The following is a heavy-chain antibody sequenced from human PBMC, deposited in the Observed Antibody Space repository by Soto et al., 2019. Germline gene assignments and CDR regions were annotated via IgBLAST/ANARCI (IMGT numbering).Heavy chain of an antibody. J-gene: IGHJ4*02. V-gene: IGHV4-31*03. Sequence: QVQLQESGPGLVKPSQTLSLTCTVSGGSISSGGYYWSWIRQHPGKGLEWIGYIYYSGSTYYNPSLKSRVTISVDTSKNQFSLKLSSVAAADTAVYYCATMGSGYLTYDYWGQGTLVTVSS. CDR3: ATMGSGYLTYDY. CDR2: IYYSGST. D-gene: IGHD3-22*01. CDR1: GGSISSGGYY.